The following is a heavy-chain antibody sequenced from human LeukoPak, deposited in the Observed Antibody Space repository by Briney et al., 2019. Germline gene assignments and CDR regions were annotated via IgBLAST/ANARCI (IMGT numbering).Heavy chain of an antibody. V-gene: IGHV3-30-3*01. Sequence: GGSLRLSCAASGFTFSSYAMHWVRQAPGKGLEWVAVISYDGSNKYYADSVKGRFTISRDNSKNTLYLQMNSLRAEDTAVYYCAKDAPKAMVRGVMKDWGQGTLVTVSP. J-gene: IGHJ4*02. CDR3: AKDAPKAMVRGVMKD. D-gene: IGHD3-10*01. CDR2: ISYDGSNK. CDR1: GFTFSSYA.